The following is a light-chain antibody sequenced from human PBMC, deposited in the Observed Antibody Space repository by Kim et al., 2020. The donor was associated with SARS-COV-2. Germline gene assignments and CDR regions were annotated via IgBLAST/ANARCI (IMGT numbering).Light chain of an antibody. J-gene: IGLJ3*02. Sequence: GGTVTITGSSSTGSVTSDQDPYWHQQKPGHPPRALMFDTSRRHSLTPARFSGSLLGASAALTLSGAQHEDEADYYCLLSYRDPRGVFGGGTQLTVL. CDR2: DTS. CDR1: TGSVTSDQD. CDR3: LLSYRDPRGV. V-gene: IGLV7-46*01.